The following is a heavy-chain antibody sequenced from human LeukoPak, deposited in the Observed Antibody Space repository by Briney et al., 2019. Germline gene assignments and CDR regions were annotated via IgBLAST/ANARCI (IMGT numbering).Heavy chain of an antibody. J-gene: IGHJ3*02. V-gene: IGHV4-59*08. CDR1: GGSISSYY. CDR2: IYYSGST. CDR3: ARLPGFRDAFDI. Sequence: SETLSLTCTVSGGSISSYYWSWIRQPPGKGLEWLGYIYYSGSTNYNPSLKSRVTISVDTSKNQFSLKLSSVTAADTAVYYCARLPGFRDAFDIWGQGTMVTVSS.